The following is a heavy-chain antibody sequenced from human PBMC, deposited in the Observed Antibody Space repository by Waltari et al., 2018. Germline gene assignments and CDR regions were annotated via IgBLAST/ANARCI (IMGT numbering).Heavy chain of an antibody. J-gene: IGHJ4*02. CDR3: ASGGEIRYFDY. CDR1: GGSFSGYY. CDR2: INHSGST. D-gene: IGHD3-16*01. V-gene: IGHV4-34*01. Sequence: QVQLQQWGAGLLKPSETMSITCAVYGGSFSGYYWTWISQPPGKGLEWIGEINHSGSTNYNPSLKSRVTISVDTSKNQFSLKLSSVTAADTAVYYCASGGEIRYFDYWGQGTLVTVSS.